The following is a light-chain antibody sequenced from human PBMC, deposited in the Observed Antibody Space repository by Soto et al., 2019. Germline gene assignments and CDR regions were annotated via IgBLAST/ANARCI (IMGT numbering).Light chain of an antibody. CDR1: QSVSGN. J-gene: IGKJ1*01. V-gene: IGKV3-15*01. Sequence: EIVMTQAPATLSVSPGERATLSCRASQSVSGNLAWYQQKPGQAPRLLIYGASTRATGIPARFSGSGSGTEFTLTISSLQSEDFAVYYCQQYNNWPRTFGQGTKVDIK. CDR3: QQYNNWPRT. CDR2: GAS.